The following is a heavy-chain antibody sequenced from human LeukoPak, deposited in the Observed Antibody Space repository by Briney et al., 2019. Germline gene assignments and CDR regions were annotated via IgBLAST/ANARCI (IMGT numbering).Heavy chain of an antibody. CDR2: INWNGGST. J-gene: IGHJ4*02. V-gene: IGHV3-20*04. Sequence: GGSLRLSCAASGFTFDDYGMSWVRQAPGKGLEWVSGINWNGGSTGYADSVKGRFTISRDNAKNSLYLQMNSLRAEDTALYYCARSSRYSSSWYGFDYWGQGTLVTVSS. CDR3: ARSSRYSSSWYGFDY. D-gene: IGHD6-13*01. CDR1: GFTFDDYG.